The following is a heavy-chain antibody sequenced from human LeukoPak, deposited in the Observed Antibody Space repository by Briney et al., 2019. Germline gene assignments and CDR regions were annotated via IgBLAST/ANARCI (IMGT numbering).Heavy chain of an antibody. CDR3: AKGYASSSNQVSKMDY. J-gene: IGHJ4*02. D-gene: IGHD6-13*01. V-gene: IGHV3-23*01. CDR1: GFTFSSCA. Sequence: GGSLRLSCAASGFTFSSCAMSWVRQAPGKGLEWVSIISGSGGSTYHADSVKGRFTISRDNSKNTLHLQMNSLRPEDTAVYYCAKGYASSSNQVSKMDYWGQGTLVTVSS. CDR2: ISGSGGST.